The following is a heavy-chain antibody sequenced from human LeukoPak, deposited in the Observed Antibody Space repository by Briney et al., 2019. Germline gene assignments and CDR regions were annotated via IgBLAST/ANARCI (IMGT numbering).Heavy chain of an antibody. Sequence: ASVKVSCKASGYTFTGYYMHWVRQAPGQGLEWMGWINLNSGVTHYAQKLQGRVTMTRDTSISTAYMELSRLRSDDTAVYYCARSLSTVTTLLGYFDLWGRGTLLTVSS. V-gene: IGHV1-2*02. CDR1: GYTFTGYY. CDR3: ARSLSTVTTLLGYFDL. CDR2: INLNSGVT. D-gene: IGHD4-17*01. J-gene: IGHJ2*01.